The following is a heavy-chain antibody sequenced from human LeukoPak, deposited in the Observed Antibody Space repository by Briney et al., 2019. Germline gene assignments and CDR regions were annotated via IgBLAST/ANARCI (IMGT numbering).Heavy chain of an antibody. CDR2: IYWADDE. J-gene: IGHJ4*02. Sequence: RKSGPTLVKPTQTLTLTCTFSGFSLSTSGVGVGWIRQPPGKALEWLAVIYWADDERYSPFLKSRLTITKDTSKNQVVLTMTNMDPVDTATYYCAHSCGGGNSAYFDYWGQGTLVTVSS. CDR1: GFSLSTSGVG. CDR3: AHSCGGGNSAYFDY. V-gene: IGHV2-5*02. D-gene: IGHD4-23*01.